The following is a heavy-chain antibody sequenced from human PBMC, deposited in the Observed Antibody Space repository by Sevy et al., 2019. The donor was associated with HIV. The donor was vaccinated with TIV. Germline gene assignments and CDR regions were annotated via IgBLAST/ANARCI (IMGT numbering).Heavy chain of an antibody. CDR3: ARGQSGRTDP. J-gene: IGHJ5*02. V-gene: IGHV4-34*01. CDR2: INHSGST. Sequence: SETLSLTSAVYGGSFSGYYWSWIRQPPGKGLEWIGEINHSGSTNYNPSLKSRVTISVDTSKNQFSLKLSSVTAADTAVYYCARGQSGRTDPWGQGTLVTVSS. D-gene: IGHD1-26*01. CDR1: GGSFSGYY.